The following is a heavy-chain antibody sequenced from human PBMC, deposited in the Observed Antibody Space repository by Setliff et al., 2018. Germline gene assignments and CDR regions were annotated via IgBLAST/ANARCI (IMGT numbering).Heavy chain of an antibody. CDR1: GGSITDENSW. V-gene: IGHV4-61*02. D-gene: IGHD3-16*01. CDR3: ARSTYYSTWHYFDH. CDR2: IYIRGGT. Sequence: SETLPLTCTVSGGSITDENSWWAWIRQPAGKRPEWLGLIYIRGGTDYNPSLKSRVTLSINRSNNQVSPKLRSVTAADTAVYYCARSTYYSTWHYFDHWGQGILVTVSS. J-gene: IGHJ4*02.